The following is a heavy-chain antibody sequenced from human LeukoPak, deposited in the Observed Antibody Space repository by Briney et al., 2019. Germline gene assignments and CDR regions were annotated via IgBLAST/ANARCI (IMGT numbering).Heavy chain of an antibody. CDR1: GDYFFCYW. CDR3: VRKMTLGCFDP. J-gene: IGHJ5*02. D-gene: IGHD3-16*01. V-gene: IGHV5-51*01. CDR2: IYPGDSET. Sequence: GESLKISCNGSGDYFFCYWVVWGRQMPGKRLEWMGIIYPGDSETRYSPSFQGQVTISADKSISTAYLQCSSLKASDTAMYYCVRKMTLGCFDPWGQGPLVTVSS.